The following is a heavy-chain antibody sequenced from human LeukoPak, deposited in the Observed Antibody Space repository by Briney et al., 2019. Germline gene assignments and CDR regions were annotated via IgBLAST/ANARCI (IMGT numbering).Heavy chain of an antibody. Sequence: SETLSLTCAVHGWSFNDYYWNWIRQPPGKRLEWIGEINARGDTNYNPSLKSRVTISVDTSKKQFSLRLTSMIAADTALYYCARGQVPAARGYNWFDPWGQGTLVTVSS. CDR1: GWSFNDYY. J-gene: IGHJ5*02. D-gene: IGHD2-2*01. CDR2: INARGDT. CDR3: ARGQVPAARGYNWFDP. V-gene: IGHV4-34*01.